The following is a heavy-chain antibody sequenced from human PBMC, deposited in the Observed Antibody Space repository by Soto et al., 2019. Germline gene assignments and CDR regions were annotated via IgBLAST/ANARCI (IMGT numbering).Heavy chain of an antibody. D-gene: IGHD4-17*01. CDR1: GFTFSSYG. J-gene: IGHJ4*02. CDR3: AKGGSSLGPRAPSYGDYDPNFDY. V-gene: IGHV3-30*18. Sequence: GGSLRLSCAASGFTFSSYGMHWVRQAPGKGLEWVAVISYDGSNKYYADSVKGRFTISRDNSKNTLYLQMNSLRAEDTAVYYCAKGGSSLGPRAPSYGDYDPNFDYWGQGTLVTVSS. CDR2: ISYDGSNK.